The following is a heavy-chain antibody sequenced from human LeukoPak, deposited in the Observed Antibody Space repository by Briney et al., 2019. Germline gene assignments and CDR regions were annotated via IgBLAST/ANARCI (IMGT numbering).Heavy chain of an antibody. CDR1: GFTFSSYG. CDR2: IRYDGSNK. CDR3: ATPEMATITARFDY. Sequence: GGSLRLSCAASGFTFSSYGMHWVRQAPGKGLEWVAFIRYDGSNKYYADSVKGRFTISRDNSKNTLYLQMNSLRAEDTAVYYCATPEMATITARFDYWGQGTLVTVSS. J-gene: IGHJ4*02. D-gene: IGHD5-24*01. V-gene: IGHV3-30*02.